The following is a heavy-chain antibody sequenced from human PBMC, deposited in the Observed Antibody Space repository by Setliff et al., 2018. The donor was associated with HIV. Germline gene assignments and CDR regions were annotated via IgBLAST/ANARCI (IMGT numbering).Heavy chain of an antibody. Sequence: GGSLRLSCAASGFTFSSHAMTWVRQAPGQGLEWVSIISGSGISTYYADSVKGRFTISRDHSRNMLYLQMNSLRAEDTAVCYCANPPLKGHLGVGFDYWGQGTQVTVSS. J-gene: IGHJ4*02. V-gene: IGHV3-23*01. D-gene: IGHD3-16*01. CDR2: ISGSGIST. CDR1: GFTFSSHA. CDR3: ANPPLKGHLGVGFDY.